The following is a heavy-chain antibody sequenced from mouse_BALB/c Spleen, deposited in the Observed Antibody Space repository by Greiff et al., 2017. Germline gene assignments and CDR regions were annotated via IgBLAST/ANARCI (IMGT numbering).Heavy chain of an antibody. D-gene: IGHD2-2*01. CDR1: GYAFSSSW. Sequence: VQLQQSGPELVKPGASVKISCKASGYAFSSSWMNWVKQRPGQGLEWIGRIYPGDGDTNYNGKFKGKATLTADKSSSTAYMQLSSLTSVDSAVYFCATYGYDFAYWGQGTLVTVSA. CDR2: IYPGDGDT. J-gene: IGHJ3*01. V-gene: IGHV1-82*01. CDR3: ATYGYDFAY.